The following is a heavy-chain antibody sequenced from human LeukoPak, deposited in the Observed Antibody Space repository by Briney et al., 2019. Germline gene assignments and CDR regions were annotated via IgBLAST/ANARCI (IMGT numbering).Heavy chain of an antibody. CDR1: GFTFSSYS. Sequence: GGSLRLSCAASGFTFSSYSMNWVRRAPGKGLEWVSSISSSSSYIYYADSVKGRFTISRDNAKNSLYLQMNSLRAEDTAVYYCARGGHTAGFDYWGQGTLVTVSS. CDR2: ISSSSSYI. CDR3: ARGGHTAGFDY. J-gene: IGHJ4*02. V-gene: IGHV3-21*01. D-gene: IGHD5-18*01.